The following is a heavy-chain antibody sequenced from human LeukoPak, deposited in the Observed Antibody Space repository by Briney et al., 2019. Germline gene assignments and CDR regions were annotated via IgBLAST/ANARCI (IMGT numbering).Heavy chain of an antibody. V-gene: IGHV1-2*02. Sequence: ASVKVSCKASGYTFTGYYMHWVRQAPGQGLEWMGWINPNSGGTNCAQKFQGRVTMTRDTSTSTTYMELSRLRSDDTAVYYCARDLATDYYYYGMDVWGQGTTVTVSS. CDR1: GYTFTGYY. CDR2: INPNSGGT. D-gene: IGHD5-12*01. CDR3: ARDLATDYYYYGMDV. J-gene: IGHJ6*02.